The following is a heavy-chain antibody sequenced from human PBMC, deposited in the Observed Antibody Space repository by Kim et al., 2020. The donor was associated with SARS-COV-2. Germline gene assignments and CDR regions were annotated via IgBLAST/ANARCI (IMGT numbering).Heavy chain of an antibody. V-gene: IGHV1-46*01. CDR1: GYTFTSYY. D-gene: IGHD4-17*01. CDR3: ARDLRVLGTRYGDQPGY. CDR2: INPSGGST. J-gene: IGHJ4*02. Sequence: ASVKVSCKASGYTFTSYYMHWVRQAPGQGLEWMGIINPSGGSTSYAQKFQGRVTMTRDTSTSTVYMELSSLRSEDTAVYYCARDLRVLGTRYGDQPGYLGQGTLVTVSS.